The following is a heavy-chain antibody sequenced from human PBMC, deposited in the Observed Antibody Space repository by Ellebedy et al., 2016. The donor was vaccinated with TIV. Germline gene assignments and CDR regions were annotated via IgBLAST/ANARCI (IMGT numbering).Heavy chain of an antibody. CDR3: ARHSANYDVFTGYSPSAFDI. Sequence: SETLSLTCTVSDVSIISDTYYWGWVRQPPGKGLEWIGTMYHSGSTYYNPSLKSRVTISVDTSKSRFSLNLRSVTAADTAVYFCARHSANYDVFTGYSPSAFDIWGQGTMVTVSS. J-gene: IGHJ3*02. V-gene: IGHV4-39*07. CDR2: MYHSGST. D-gene: IGHD3-9*01. CDR1: DVSIISDTYY.